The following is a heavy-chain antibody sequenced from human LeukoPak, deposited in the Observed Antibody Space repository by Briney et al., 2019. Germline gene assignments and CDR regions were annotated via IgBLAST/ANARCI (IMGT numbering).Heavy chain of an antibody. D-gene: IGHD2-21*02. CDR1: GFTFSSYS. CDR3: ARDRSSNVYCGGDCYSPDDAFDI. V-gene: IGHV3-21*04. CDR2: ISSSSSYI. J-gene: IGHJ3*02. Sequence: GGSLRLSCAASGFTFSSYSMNWVRQAPGKGLEWVSSISSSSSYIYYADSVKGRFTISRDNAKNSLYLQMNSLRAEDTAVYYCARDRSSNVYCGGDCYSPDDAFDIWGQGTMVTVSS.